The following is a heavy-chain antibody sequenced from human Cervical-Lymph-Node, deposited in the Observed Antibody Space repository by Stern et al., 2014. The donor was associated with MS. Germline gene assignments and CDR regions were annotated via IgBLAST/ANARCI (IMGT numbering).Heavy chain of an antibody. CDR1: GFSFRNYG. Sequence: VQLVESGGGVVQPGRSLRLSCAASGFSFRNYGMHWVRQAPGKGLEWVALISYDGSDTFYTDSVKGRFNISRDSFENTVDLQMNGLRPEDTAMYFCAKDLAAGGIDSWGQGTLVTVSS. V-gene: IGHV3-30*18. CDR2: ISYDGSDT. CDR3: AKDLAAGGIDS. J-gene: IGHJ4*02. D-gene: IGHD6-25*01.